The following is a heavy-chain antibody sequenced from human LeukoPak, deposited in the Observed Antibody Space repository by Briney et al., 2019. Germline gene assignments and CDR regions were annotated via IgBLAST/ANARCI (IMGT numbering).Heavy chain of an antibody. CDR3: AKDLPAAYFDY. Sequence: GGSLRLSCAASGFTFSNYGIHWVHQAPGKGLEWVAFVRSDGGIKYYADSVKGRFTISRDNSRTTVYLQMNSLRAVDTAVYHCAKDLPAAYFDYWGQGTLVTVSS. V-gene: IGHV3-30*02. J-gene: IGHJ4*02. CDR2: VRSDGGIK. D-gene: IGHD2-2*01. CDR1: GFTFSNYG.